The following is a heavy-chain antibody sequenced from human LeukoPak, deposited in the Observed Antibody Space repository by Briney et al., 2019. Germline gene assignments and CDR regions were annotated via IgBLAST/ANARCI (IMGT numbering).Heavy chain of an antibody. D-gene: IGHD5-18*01. CDR2: IYYSGST. CDR1: GGSISSYY. CDR3: ARERYTAGIDY. V-gene: IGHV4-59*12. Sequence: SETLSLTCTVSGGSISSYYWSWIRQPPGKGLEWIGYIYYSGSTNYNPSLKSRVTISVDTSKNQFSLKLSSVTAADTAVYYCARERYTAGIDYWGQGTLVTVSS. J-gene: IGHJ4*02.